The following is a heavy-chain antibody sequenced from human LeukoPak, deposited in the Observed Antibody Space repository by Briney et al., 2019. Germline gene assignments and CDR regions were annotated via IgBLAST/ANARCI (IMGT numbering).Heavy chain of an antibody. J-gene: IGHJ4*02. CDR3: ARQPGFGQKITKLPPDY. V-gene: IGHV5-51*01. D-gene: IGHD3-10*01. Sequence: GESLKISCKGSGYSFTSYWIGWVRQMPGKGLEWMGNIYPGDSDTRYSPSFQGQVTISADKSISTAYLQWSSLKASDTAMYYCARQPGFGQKITKLPPDYWGQGTLVTVSS. CDR2: IYPGDSDT. CDR1: GYSFTSYW.